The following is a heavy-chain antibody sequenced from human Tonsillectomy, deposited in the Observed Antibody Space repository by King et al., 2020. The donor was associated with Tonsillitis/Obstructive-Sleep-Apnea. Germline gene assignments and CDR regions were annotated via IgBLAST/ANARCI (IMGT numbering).Heavy chain of an antibody. CDR2: IIGSGGST. CDR3: AKKPPEGDFWSGYYAYYYYYMDV. Sequence: VQLVESGGGLVQPGGSLRLSCAASGFTFSSYAMSWVRQAPGKGLAWFSAIIGSGGSTYYADSVKGRFTISRDKSKNTLYLQMNILRAEDTAVYYVAKKPPEGDFWSGYYAYYYYYMDVWGKGTTVTVSS. D-gene: IGHD3-3*01. CDR1: GFTFSSYA. J-gene: IGHJ6*03. V-gene: IGHV3-23*04.